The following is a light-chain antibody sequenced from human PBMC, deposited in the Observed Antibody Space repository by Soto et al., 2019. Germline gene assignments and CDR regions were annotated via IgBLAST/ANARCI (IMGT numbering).Light chain of an antibody. V-gene: IGLV2-18*02. Sequence: QSALTQPPSVSGSPGQSVAISCTGTSSDVGGSNGVSWYQQPPGTAPKLMIYDVSNRPSGVPDRFSGSKSGNTASLTISGLQAEDESDYYCSSYTSISTYVFGTGTKVTVL. J-gene: IGLJ1*01. CDR3: SSYTSISTYV. CDR2: DVS. CDR1: SSDVGGSNG.